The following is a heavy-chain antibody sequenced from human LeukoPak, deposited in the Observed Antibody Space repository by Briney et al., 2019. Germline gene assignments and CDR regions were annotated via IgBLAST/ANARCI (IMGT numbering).Heavy chain of an antibody. V-gene: IGHV3-30-3*01. J-gene: IGHJ4*02. CDR3: AREIHIGSVLDY. D-gene: IGHD3-10*01. Sequence: GGSLRLSCAASGFTFSSYAMHWVRQAPGKGLEWVAVISYDGSNKYYADSVKGRFTISRDNSKNTLYLQMDSLRAEDTAVYYCAREIHIGSVLDYWGRGTLVTVSS. CDR1: GFTFSSYA. CDR2: ISYDGSNK.